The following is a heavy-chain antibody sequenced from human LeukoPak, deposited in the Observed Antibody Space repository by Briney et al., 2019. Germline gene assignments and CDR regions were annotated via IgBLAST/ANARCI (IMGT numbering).Heavy chain of an antibody. D-gene: IGHD2-15*01. J-gene: IGHJ6*02. V-gene: IGHV5-51*01. CDR3: ARQDCSGGSCLSYYGMDV. CDR2: IYPGDSDT. Sequence: GESLKISCKGSGYSFTSYWIGWVRQMPGKGLEWMGMIYPGDSDTRYSPSFQGQVTISADKSISTAYLQWSSLKASDTAMYYCARQDCSGGSCLSYYGMDVWGQGTTVAVSS. CDR1: GYSFTSYW.